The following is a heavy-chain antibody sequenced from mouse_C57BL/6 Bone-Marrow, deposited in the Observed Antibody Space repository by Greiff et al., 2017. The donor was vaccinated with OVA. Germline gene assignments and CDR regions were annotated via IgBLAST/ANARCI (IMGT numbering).Heavy chain of an antibody. Sequence: QVQLQQPGAELVKPGASVKLSCKASGYTFTSYWMHWVKQRPGQGLEWIGMIHPNSGSTNYNEKFKSKATLTVDKSSSTAYMQLSSLTSEDSAVYYGARAHYGAWFAYWGKGTLVTVSA. D-gene: IGHD1-2*01. CDR1: GYTFTSYW. V-gene: IGHV1-64*01. J-gene: IGHJ3*01. CDR3: ARAHYGAWFAY. CDR2: IHPNSGST.